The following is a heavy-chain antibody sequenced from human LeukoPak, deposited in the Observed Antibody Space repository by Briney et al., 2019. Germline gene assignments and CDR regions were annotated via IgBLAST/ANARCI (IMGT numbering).Heavy chain of an antibody. CDR1: GFTFSSYA. Sequence: GGSLRLSCAASGFTFSSYAMSWVRQAPGKGLEWVSAISGSGGSTYYADSVKGRFTISRDNSKNTLYLQMNSLRAEDTAVYYCAKDRSYSYGYSYFDYWGQGTLVTVSS. V-gene: IGHV3-23*01. CDR3: AKDRSYSYGYSYFDY. J-gene: IGHJ4*02. D-gene: IGHD5-18*01. CDR2: ISGSGGST.